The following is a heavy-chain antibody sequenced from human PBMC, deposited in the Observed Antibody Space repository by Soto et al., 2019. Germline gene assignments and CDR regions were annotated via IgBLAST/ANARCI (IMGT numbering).Heavy chain of an antibody. J-gene: IGHJ6*02. CDR3: ARVTYSSSAAPFRYYGIDV. V-gene: IGHV3-33*01. CDR1: GFTFRSYC. Sequence: QVQLVESGGGVVQPGRSLRLSCAASGFTFRSYCMHWVRQAPGKGLEWVAVIWYDGGNKHYADSVKGRFTISRDNSKNTVYLQMKSLIAEDTAVYYCARVTYSSSAAPFRYYGIDVWGQGTTVTVSS. CDR2: IWYDGGNK. D-gene: IGHD6-6*01.